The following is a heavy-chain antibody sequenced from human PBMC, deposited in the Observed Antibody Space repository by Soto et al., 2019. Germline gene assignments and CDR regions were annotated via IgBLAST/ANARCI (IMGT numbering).Heavy chain of an antibody. Sequence: QMQLVQSGPEVKKPGTSEKVSCKASGFTFTSSALQWVRQARGQRLEWIGWIVVGGGITNYAQKFQERVTITRDMSTSTAYMELSSLRSEDTAVYYCAADWHYGSGSYYAYYYGMDVWGQGTTVTVSS. CDR1: GFTFTSSA. CDR2: IVVGGGIT. D-gene: IGHD3-10*01. V-gene: IGHV1-58*01. CDR3: AADWHYGSGSYYAYYYGMDV. J-gene: IGHJ6*02.